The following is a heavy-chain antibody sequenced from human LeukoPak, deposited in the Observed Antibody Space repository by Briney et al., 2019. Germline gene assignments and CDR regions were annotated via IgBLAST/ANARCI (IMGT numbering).Heavy chain of an antibody. CDR3: ARLRETTVTRDDSYYYMDV. Sequence: RAGGSLRLSCAASGFTVSGNYISWLRQAPGKGLEWVSVVYSGVSTYYADSVKGRFTISRDSSKNTLYLQMDSLRAEDTAVYYCARLRETTVTRDDSYYYMDVWGKGTTVTVSS. J-gene: IGHJ6*03. CDR2: VYSGVST. CDR1: GFTVSGNY. V-gene: IGHV3-53*01. D-gene: IGHD4-17*01.